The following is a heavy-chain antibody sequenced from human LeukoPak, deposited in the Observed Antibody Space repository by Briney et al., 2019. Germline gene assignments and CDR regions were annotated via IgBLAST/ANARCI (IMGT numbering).Heavy chain of an antibody. D-gene: IGHD2-2*02. CDR3: AKDRLLYSLTGDAFDI. CDR2: IRYDGSNK. Sequence: GGSLRLSCAASGFTFSSFDMHWVRQAPGKGLVWVASIRYDGSNKNYTDSVKGRFTVSRDNSKNTLYLQMNSLRTEDTAVYYCAKDRLLYSLTGDAFDIWGQGTTVTVSS. J-gene: IGHJ3*02. CDR1: GFTFSSFD. V-gene: IGHV3-30*02.